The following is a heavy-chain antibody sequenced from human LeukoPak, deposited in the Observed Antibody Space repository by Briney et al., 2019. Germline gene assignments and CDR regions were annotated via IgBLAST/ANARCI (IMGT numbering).Heavy chain of an antibody. CDR2: VGSYNAKT. CDR1: GYTFTGYY. D-gene: IGHD3-22*01. J-gene: IGHJ4*02. V-gene: IGHV1-18*04. CDR3: ARGHFDTSSYYYVD. Sequence: ASVKVSCKASGYTFTGYYMHWVRQAPGQGLEWMGWVGSYNAKTDYAQKFQGRVTMTTDTSTSTAYMELRRLRYDDTAVYYCARGHFDTSSYYYVDWGQGTLVTVSS.